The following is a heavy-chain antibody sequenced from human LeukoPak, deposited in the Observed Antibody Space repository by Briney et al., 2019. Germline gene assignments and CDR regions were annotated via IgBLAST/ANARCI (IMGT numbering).Heavy chain of an antibody. CDR2: VYYSGST. D-gene: IGHD1-14*01. Sequence: PPETLSLTCTVSGGSISSYYWSWIRQPPGKGLEWIGYVYYSGSTNYNPSLKSRVTISVDTSKNQFSLKLNSVTAADTAVYYCARDSPEFDPWGQGTLVTVSS. V-gene: IGHV4-59*01. J-gene: IGHJ5*02. CDR1: GGSISSYY. CDR3: ARDSPEFDP.